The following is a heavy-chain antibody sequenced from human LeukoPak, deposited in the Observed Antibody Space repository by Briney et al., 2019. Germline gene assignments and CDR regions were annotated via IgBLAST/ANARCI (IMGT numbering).Heavy chain of an antibody. V-gene: IGHV4-61*01. CDR1: GGSVSSGSYY. Sequence: PSETLSLTCTVSGGSVSSGSYYWSWIRQPPGKGLEWIGYIYYSGSTNYNPSLKSRVTISVDTSKNQFSLKLSSVTAADTAVYYCARDRYGSGVDYWGQGTLVTVSS. CDR2: IYYSGST. J-gene: IGHJ4*02. D-gene: IGHD3-10*01. CDR3: ARDRYGSGVDY.